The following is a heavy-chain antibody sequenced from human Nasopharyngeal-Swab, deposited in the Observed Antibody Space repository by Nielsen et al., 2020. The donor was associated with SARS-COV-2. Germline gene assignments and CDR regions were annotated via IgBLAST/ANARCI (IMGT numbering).Heavy chain of an antibody. Sequence: GGSLRLSCAASGFTFSSYAMHWVRQAPAKGLEWVAVISYDGSNKYYADSVKGRFTISRDNSKNTLYLQMNSLRAEDTAVYYCARDRHIVVVTAIPDAFDIWGQGTMVTVSS. CDR3: ARDRHIVVVTAIPDAFDI. CDR1: GFTFSSYA. J-gene: IGHJ3*02. CDR2: ISYDGSNK. D-gene: IGHD2-21*02. V-gene: IGHV3-30-3*01.